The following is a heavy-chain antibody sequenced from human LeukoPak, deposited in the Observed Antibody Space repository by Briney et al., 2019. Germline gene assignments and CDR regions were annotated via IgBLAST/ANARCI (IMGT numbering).Heavy chain of an antibody. CDR3: AREEVIAAAGPTLDY. CDR2: INPNSGGT. CDR1: GYTFTDYY. J-gene: IGHJ4*02. V-gene: IGHV1-2*02. D-gene: IGHD6-13*01. Sequence: ASVKVSCKASGYTFTDYYLHWVRQAPGQGLEWMGWINPNSGGTNYAQKFQGRVTMTRDTSISTAYMELSRLRSDDTAVFYCAREEVIAAAGPTLDYWGQGALVTVSS.